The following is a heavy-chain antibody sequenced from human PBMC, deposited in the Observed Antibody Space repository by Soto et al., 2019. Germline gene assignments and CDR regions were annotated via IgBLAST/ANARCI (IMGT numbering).Heavy chain of an antibody. D-gene: IGHD6-13*01. CDR2: ISWNSGSI. CDR1: GFTFDDYA. Sequence: PGGSLRLSCAASGFTFDDYAMHWVRQAPGKGLEWVSGISWNSGSIGYADSVKGRFTISRDNAKNSLYLQMNSLRAEDTALYYCAKDIEAEADVSSCGMDVWGQGTTVTVSS. J-gene: IGHJ6*02. CDR3: AKDIEAEADVSSCGMDV. V-gene: IGHV3-9*01.